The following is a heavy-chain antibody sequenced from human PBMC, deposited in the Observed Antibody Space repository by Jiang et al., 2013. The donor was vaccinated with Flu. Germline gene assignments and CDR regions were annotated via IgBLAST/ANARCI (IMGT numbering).Heavy chain of an antibody. CDR1: GYTFTGYY. Sequence: SGAEVKKPGASVKVSCKASGYTFTGYYMHWVRQAPGQGLEWMGWINPNSGGTNYAQKFQGWVTMTRDTSISTAYMELSRLRSDDTAVYYCARGPLWFGDPVREGNWFDPWGQGTLVTVSS. CDR2: INPNSGGT. J-gene: IGHJ5*02. D-gene: IGHD3-10*01. CDR3: ARGPLWFGDPVREGNWFDP. V-gene: IGHV1-2*04.